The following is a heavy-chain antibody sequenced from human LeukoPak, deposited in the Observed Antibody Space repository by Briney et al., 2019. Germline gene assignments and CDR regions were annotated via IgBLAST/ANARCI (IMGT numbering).Heavy chain of an antibody. J-gene: IGHJ4*02. CDR3: ARDGGLQSHFDY. CDR1: GDSFNEYY. CDR2: IYHNGNS. D-gene: IGHD5-24*01. V-gene: IGHV4-59*01. Sequence: SETLSLTCSVFGDSFNEYYWNWVRQPPGKGLQWVGYIYHNGNSNYNPSLKGRLTISVDTAKNQFSLKLTSVTAADTAVYYCARDGGLQSHFDYWGQGALVTVSS.